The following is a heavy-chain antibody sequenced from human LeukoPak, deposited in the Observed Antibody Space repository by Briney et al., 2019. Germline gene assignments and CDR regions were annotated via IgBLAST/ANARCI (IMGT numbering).Heavy chain of an antibody. CDR2: IYTSGST. V-gene: IGHV4-4*07. CDR3: ARARSYGSGSNWFDP. Sequence: SETLSLTCTVSGGSISSYYWSWIRQPAGKGLEWIGRIYTSGSTNYNPSLKSRVTMSVDTSKNQSSLKLSSVTAADTAVYYCARARSYGSGSNWFDPWGQGTLVTVSS. D-gene: IGHD3-10*01. CDR1: GGSISSYY. J-gene: IGHJ5*02.